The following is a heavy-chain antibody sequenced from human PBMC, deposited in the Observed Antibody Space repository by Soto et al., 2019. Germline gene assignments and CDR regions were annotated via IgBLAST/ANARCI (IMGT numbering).Heavy chain of an antibody. CDR3: AKDWGDYGDYGYYYYYGMDV. CDR2: ISYDGSNK. J-gene: IGHJ6*02. V-gene: IGHV3-30*18. CDR1: GFTFSSYG. D-gene: IGHD4-17*01. Sequence: GGSLRLSCAASGFTFSSYGMHWVRQAPGKGLEWVAVISYDGSNKYYADSVKGRFTISRDNSKNTLYLQMNSLRAEDTAVYYCAKDWGDYGDYGYYYYYGMDVWGQGTTVTVSS.